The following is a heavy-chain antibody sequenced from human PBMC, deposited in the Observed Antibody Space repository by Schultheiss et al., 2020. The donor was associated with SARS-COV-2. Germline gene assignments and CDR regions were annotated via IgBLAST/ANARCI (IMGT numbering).Heavy chain of an antibody. CDR1: GFTFSNAW. CDR3: TTQERHYDILTGYYLSGGGMDV. CDR2: IKSKTDGGTT. J-gene: IGHJ6*02. V-gene: IGHV3-15*01. D-gene: IGHD3-9*01. Sequence: GESLKISCAASGFTFSNAWMSWVRQAPGKGLEWVGRIKSKTDGGTTDYAAPVKGRFTISRDDSKNTLYLQMNSLKTEDTAVYYCTTQERHYDILTGYYLSGGGMDVWGQGTTVTVSS.